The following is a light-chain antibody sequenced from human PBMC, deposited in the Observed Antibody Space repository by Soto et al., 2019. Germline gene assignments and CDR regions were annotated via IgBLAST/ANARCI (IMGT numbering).Light chain of an antibody. CDR1: QSIANF. J-gene: IGKJ1*01. Sequence: DIQMTQSPSSLSASVGDRVTITCRASQSIANFLNWYQQKPGKAPQLLIYGASSLHSGVPSRFSGSGSGTDFTLTISSLPAADFGTYYCQQSYSTWTFGQGTEVEIK. V-gene: IGKV1-39*01. CDR3: QQSYSTWT. CDR2: GAS.